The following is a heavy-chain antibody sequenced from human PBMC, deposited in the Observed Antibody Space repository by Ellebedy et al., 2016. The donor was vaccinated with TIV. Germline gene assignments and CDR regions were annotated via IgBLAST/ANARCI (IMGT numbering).Heavy chain of an antibody. CDR1: RFTFRPFG. CDR2: ISYDGLIE. CDR3: AKDRGGRDAQYYQGMDV. D-gene: IGHD2/OR15-2a*01. V-gene: IGHV3-30*18. Sequence: GGSLRLSCVGSRFTFRPFGLHWVRQAPGKGLEWVAMISYDGLIEYYATTVKGRFSISRDNSKYTLFLEMNSLGTEDTALYFCAKDRGGRDAQYYQGMDVWGQGISVIVSS. J-gene: IGHJ6*02.